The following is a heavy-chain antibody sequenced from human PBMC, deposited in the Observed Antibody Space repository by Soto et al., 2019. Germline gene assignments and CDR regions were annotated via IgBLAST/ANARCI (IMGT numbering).Heavy chain of an antibody. Sequence: LRLSCVGSGFVFKNFAINWVRQPPGKGLEWVSVIRGTGLNTYYAASVKGRFNISRDNSKNTVYLQMDSLKVEDTAVYYCAKRASPANIDNWFDPWGPGTQVTVSS. CDR1: GFVFKNFA. V-gene: IGHV3-23*01. CDR2: IRGTGLNT. CDR3: AKRASPANIDNWFDP. J-gene: IGHJ5*02.